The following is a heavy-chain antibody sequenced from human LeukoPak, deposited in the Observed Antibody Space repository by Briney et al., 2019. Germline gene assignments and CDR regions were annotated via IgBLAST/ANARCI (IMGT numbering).Heavy chain of an antibody. CDR3: ATSPGGYFDGSGYFEC. Sequence: GGSLRLSCAASGFTFDDYAMHWVRQAPGKGLEWVSSISWNSDSIAYADSVMGRFTISRDNAKNSLYLQMNSLRAEDMALYYCATSPGGYFDGSGYFECWGQGSLVTVSS. J-gene: IGHJ4*02. D-gene: IGHD3-22*01. V-gene: IGHV3-9*03. CDR1: GFTFDDYA. CDR2: ISWNSDSI.